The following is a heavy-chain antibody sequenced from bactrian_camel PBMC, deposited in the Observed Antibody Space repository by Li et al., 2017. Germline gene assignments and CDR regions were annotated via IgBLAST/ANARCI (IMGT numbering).Heavy chain of an antibody. Sequence: QLVESGGGSVPPGGSVRLSCTVSGYQYSRYCVAWFRQAPGKEREGVAAVYTGGGGAYYVDSVEGRFTVIRVNAKSTSYLQMNDLRPEDTAMYYCAKGMFGSLPSSIPTQGTQVTVS. D-gene: IGHD4*01. J-gene: IGHJ4*01. CDR2: VYTGGGGA. CDR1: GYQYSRYC. V-gene: IGHV3S1*01.